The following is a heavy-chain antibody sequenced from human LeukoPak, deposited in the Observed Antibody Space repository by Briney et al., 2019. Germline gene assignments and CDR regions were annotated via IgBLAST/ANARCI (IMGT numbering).Heavy chain of an antibody. J-gene: IGHJ4*02. CDR1: GGSISSYY. Sequence: SETLSLTCTVSGGSISSYYWSWIRQPPGKGLEWIGYIYYSGSTNYNPSLKSRVTISVDTSKNQFSLKLSSMTAADTAVYYCARGGWELPPHYFDYWGQGTLVTVSS. CDR2: IYYSGST. V-gene: IGHV4-59*01. D-gene: IGHD1-26*01. CDR3: ARGGWELPPHYFDY.